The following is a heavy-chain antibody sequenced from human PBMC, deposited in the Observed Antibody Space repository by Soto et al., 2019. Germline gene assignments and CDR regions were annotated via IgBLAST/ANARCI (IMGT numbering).Heavy chain of an antibody. V-gene: IGHV4-59*08. CDR1: GGSISSYY. J-gene: IGHJ6*03. Sequence: SETLSLTCTVSGGSISSYYWSWIRQPPGKGLEWIRYIYYSGSTNYNPSLKSRVTISVDMSKNQFSLKLSSVTAADTAVYYCARRGYDFWSGYPTSSYYMDVWGKGTTVTVSS. CDR3: ARRGYDFWSGYPTSSYYMDV. CDR2: IYYSGST. D-gene: IGHD3-3*01.